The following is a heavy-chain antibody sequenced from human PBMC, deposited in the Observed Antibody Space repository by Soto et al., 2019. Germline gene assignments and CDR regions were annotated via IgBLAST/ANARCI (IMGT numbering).Heavy chain of an antibody. J-gene: IGHJ3*02. V-gene: IGHV3-33*01. D-gene: IGHD3-3*01. CDR2: IWYDGSNK. CDR3: ARGLRFLEWLFGAFDI. Sequence: GGSLRLSCAASGFTFSSYGMHWVRQAPGKGLEWVAVIWYDGSNKYYADSVKGRFTISRDNSKNTLYLQMSSLRAEDTAVYYCARGLRFLEWLFGAFDIWGQGTMVTVSS. CDR1: GFTFSSYG.